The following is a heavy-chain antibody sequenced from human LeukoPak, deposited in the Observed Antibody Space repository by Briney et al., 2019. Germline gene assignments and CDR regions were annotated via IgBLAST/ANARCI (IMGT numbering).Heavy chain of an antibody. D-gene: IGHD1-1*01. CDR2: VYYSGST. CDR1: VASISSSDYY. CDR3: ARHGNWEPLDY. J-gene: IGHJ4*02. V-gene: IGHV4-39*02. Sequence: SGTLSLTCVLSVASISSSDYYWASIRQPPGKGLEWVGAVYYSGSTYYNPSLKSRLTLSLDTSNNSISLKVTSLTAADTAVYYCARHGNWEPLDYWGQGSLVTVSS.